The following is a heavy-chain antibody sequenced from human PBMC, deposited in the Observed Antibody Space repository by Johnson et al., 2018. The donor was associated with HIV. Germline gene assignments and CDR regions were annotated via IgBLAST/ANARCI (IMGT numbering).Heavy chain of an antibody. Sequence: VQLVESGGGVVQPGRSLRLSCAASGFTVSSNYMSWVRQAPGKGLEWVSVIYSGGSTYYADSVKGRFAISRDTSKNTRYLQMNSLRAEDTAVYYCGFDIWGQGTMVTVSS. J-gene: IGHJ3*02. CDR3: GFDI. V-gene: IGHV3-53*01. CDR1: GFTVSSNY. CDR2: IYSGGST.